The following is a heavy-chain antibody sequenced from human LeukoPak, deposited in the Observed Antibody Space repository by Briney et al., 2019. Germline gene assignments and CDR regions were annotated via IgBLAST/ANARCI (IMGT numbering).Heavy chain of an antibody. CDR1: GFTFSSYS. V-gene: IGHV3-21*01. CDR2: ISSSSSYI. CDR3: ARISYYDFWSGQAKNYYMDV. Sequence: GGSLRLSCAASGFTFSSYSMNWVRQAPGKGLEWVSSISSSSSYIYYADSVKGRFTISRDNAKNSLYLQMNSLRAEDTAVYYCARISYYDFWSGQAKNYYMDVWGKGTTVTVSS. D-gene: IGHD3-3*01. J-gene: IGHJ6*03.